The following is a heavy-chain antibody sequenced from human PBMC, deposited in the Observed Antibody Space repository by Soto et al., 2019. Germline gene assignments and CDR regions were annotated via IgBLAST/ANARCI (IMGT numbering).Heavy chain of an antibody. J-gene: IGHJ4*02. CDR1: GFTFSTYG. V-gene: IGHV3-30*18. Sequence: GGSLRLSCVVSGFTFSTYGMHWVRQTPGKGLEWVAVISHDGGHEDYVDSVKGRFTISRDSSKNALFLQMNSLRAEDTAVYYCAKGNSVSPYGAFDYWGQGTQVTVS. CDR2: ISHDGGHE. CDR3: AKGNSVSPYGAFDY. D-gene: IGHD1-26*01.